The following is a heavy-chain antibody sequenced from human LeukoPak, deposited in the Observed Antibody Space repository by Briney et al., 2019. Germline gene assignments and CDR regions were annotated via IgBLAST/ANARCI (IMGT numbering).Heavy chain of an antibody. CDR2: IYYSGST. CDR3: ASLMVRGVITY. D-gene: IGHD3-10*01. CDR1: GGSISSSSYY. V-gene: IGHV4-39*07. J-gene: IGHJ4*02. Sequence: PSETLSLTCTVSGGSISSSSYYWGWIRQPPGKGLEWIGSIYYSGSTYYNPSLKSRVTISVDTSKNQFSLKLSSVTAADTAVYYCASLMVRGVITYWGQGTLVTVSS.